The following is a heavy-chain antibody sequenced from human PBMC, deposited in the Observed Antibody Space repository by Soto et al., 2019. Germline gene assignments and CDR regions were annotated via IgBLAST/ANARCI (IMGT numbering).Heavy chain of an antibody. CDR1: GFTFSSYG. Sequence: QVQLVESGGGVVQPGRSLRLSCAASGFTFSSYGMHWVRQAPGKGLEWVAVISYDGSNKYYADSVKGRFTISRDNSKKPLYLQINSLRAEATAVYYCAKDSDPEQQLAFRSAFDIWGQGTMVTVSS. V-gene: IGHV3-30*18. D-gene: IGHD6-13*01. CDR2: ISYDGSNK. J-gene: IGHJ3*02. CDR3: AKDSDPEQQLAFRSAFDI.